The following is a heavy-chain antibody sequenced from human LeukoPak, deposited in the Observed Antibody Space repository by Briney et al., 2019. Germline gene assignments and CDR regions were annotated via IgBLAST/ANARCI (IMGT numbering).Heavy chain of an antibody. CDR1: GYTFTGYY. CDR2: INPSTGGT. V-gene: IGHV1-2*02. D-gene: IGHD6-13*01. CDR3: ARDARPDNSSWCWFDP. J-gene: IGHJ5*02. Sequence: ASVKVSCKASGYTFTGYYIHWVRQAPGQGFEWMGWINPSTGGTHYAQKFQGRVTMTRDMSISTAYMELSRLRSDDTAVYYCARDARPDNSSWCWFDPWGQGTLVTVSS.